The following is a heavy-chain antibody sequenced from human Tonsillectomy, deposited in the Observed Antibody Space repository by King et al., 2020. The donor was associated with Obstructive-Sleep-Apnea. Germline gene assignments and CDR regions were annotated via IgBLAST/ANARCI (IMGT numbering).Heavy chain of an antibody. J-gene: IGHJ5*02. CDR1: GFTSSSYS. CDR3: ARGLDCRSTICYGGPWFDP. Sequence: VQLVESGGGLVKPGGSLRLSCAASGFTSSSYSMNWVRQAPGKGLEWVSSISSSGSYIYYADSVKGRFTISRDNAKNSLYLQMNSLRAEDTAVYYCARGLDCRSTICYGGPWFDPWGQGTLVTVSS. CDR2: ISSSGSYI. V-gene: IGHV3-21*01. D-gene: IGHD2-2*01.